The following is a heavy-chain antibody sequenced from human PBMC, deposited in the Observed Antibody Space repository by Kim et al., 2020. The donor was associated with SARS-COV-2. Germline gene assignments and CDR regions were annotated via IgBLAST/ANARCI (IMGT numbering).Heavy chain of an antibody. CDR1: GYTFTSYA. D-gene: IGHD5-18*01. V-gene: IGHV7-4-1*02. CDR3: ARHFCHLRACGYSYGYNYYYMDV. Sequence: ASVKVSCMASGYTFTSYAMNWVRQAPGQGLEWMGWINTNTGNPTYAQGFTGRFVFSLDTSVSTAYLQISSLKAEDTAVYYCARHFCHLRACGYSYGYNYYYMDVWGKGTTVTVSS. J-gene: IGHJ6*03. CDR2: INTNTGNP.